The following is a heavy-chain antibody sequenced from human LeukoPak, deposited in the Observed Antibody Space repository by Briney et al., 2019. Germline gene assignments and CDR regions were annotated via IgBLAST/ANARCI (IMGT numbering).Heavy chain of an antibody. V-gene: IGHV4-34*01. J-gene: IGHJ4*02. CDR2: INHSGST. Sequence: MPSGTLSLTCAAYGGSFSGYYWSWIRQPPGKGLEWIGEINHSGSTNYNPSLKSRVTISVDTSKNQFSLKLSSVTAADTAVYYCARLYSSSRYWIDYWGQGALVTVSS. CDR1: GGSFSGYY. D-gene: IGHD6-13*01. CDR3: ARLYSSSRYWIDY.